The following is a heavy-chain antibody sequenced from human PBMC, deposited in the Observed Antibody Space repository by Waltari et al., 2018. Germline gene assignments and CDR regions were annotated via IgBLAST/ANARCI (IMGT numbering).Heavy chain of an antibody. CDR2: VTPRGDST. CDR1: GYTLTSNY. V-gene: IGHV1-46*04. D-gene: IGHD5-12*01. J-gene: IGHJ4*02. Sequence: QVQLVQSGAEMKKAGASGTLSCLAAGYTLTSNYIHWVRQAPGQGLEWMGMVTPRGDSTTYAQSLRGRITLTSDSSTGTFFLELTNLRSEDTAVYYCARERGYGILRPPFDFWGQGTLVTVSS. CDR3: ARERGYGILRPPFDF.